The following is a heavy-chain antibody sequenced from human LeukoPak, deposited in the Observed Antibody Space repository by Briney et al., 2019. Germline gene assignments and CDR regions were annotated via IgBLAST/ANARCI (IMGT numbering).Heavy chain of an antibody. CDR3: ARGRVVRELDY. D-gene: IGHD3-10*01. CDR1: GGSISSYY. Sequence: PSETLSLTCTVSGGSISSYYWSWIRQPPGKGLEWIGYIYYSGTTNYNPSLKSRVTISVDTSKNQFSLKLSSVTAADTAVYYCARGRVVRELDYWGQGTLVTVSS. V-gene: IGHV4-59*12. J-gene: IGHJ4*02. CDR2: IYYSGTT.